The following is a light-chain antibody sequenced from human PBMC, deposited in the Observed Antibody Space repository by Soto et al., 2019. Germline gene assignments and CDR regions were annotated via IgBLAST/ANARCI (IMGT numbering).Light chain of an antibody. V-gene: IGKV3-20*01. J-gene: IGKJ1*01. CDR3: QQSCSTPRT. CDR1: QSVSRTY. Sequence: VLTQSPCTLPLSAGERASLSCRASQSVSRTYLAWYQQKPGQAPRLLIYATSSRATGIPDRFSGSGSGTDFTLTISSLEPEDFAAYYCQQSCSTPRTFGQGTKVDIK. CDR2: ATS.